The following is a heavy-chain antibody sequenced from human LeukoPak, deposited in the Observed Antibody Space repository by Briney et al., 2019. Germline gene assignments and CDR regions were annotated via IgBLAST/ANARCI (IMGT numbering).Heavy chain of an antibody. CDR2: INPNNGGT. D-gene: IGHD1-14*01. CDR1: GYTSTGYY. V-gene: IGHV1-2*02. CDR3: ARDARTELDY. J-gene: IGHJ4*02. Sequence: GASVKVSCKASGYTSTGYYMHWVRQAPGQGLEWMGWINPNNGGTNYAQKFQGRVTMTRDTSISTAYVEVSSLRSDDTAVYYCARDARTELDYWGQGTLVTVSS.